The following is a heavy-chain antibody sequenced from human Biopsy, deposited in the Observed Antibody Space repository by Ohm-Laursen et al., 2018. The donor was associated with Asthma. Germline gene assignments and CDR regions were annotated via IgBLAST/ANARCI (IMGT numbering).Heavy chain of an antibody. CDR2: IYSGGTS. CDR3: ARGDSSNWSHYYFDY. V-gene: IGHV3-53*01. J-gene: IGHJ4*02. Sequence: SLRLSCTASGFTVSRDHMFWVRQAPGKGLEWVSVIYSGGTSHTADSVRGRFTISRDYSKNTLYLQMHSLRAEDTAVYYCARGDSSNWSHYYFDYWGQGTLVTVSS. CDR1: GFTVSRDH. D-gene: IGHD3-22*01.